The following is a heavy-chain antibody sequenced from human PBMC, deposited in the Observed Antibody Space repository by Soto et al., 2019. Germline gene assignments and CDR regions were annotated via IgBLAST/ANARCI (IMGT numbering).Heavy chain of an antibody. CDR1: GYMFTNHA. V-gene: IGHV1-2*02. Sequence: GASVKVSCKAYGYMFTNHAMHWVRQAPGQRLEWMGWINPNSGGTNYAQKFQGRVTMTRDTSISTAYMELSRLRSDDTAVYYCARGYDFWSGYKGNYYYGMDVWGQGTTVTVSS. CDR2: INPNSGGT. D-gene: IGHD3-3*01. J-gene: IGHJ6*02. CDR3: ARGYDFWSGYKGNYYYGMDV.